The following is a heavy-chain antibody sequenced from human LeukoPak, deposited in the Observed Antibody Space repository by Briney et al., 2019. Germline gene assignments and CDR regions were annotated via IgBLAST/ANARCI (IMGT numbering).Heavy chain of an antibody. CDR3: AKDKKRWLQFPSYFDY. D-gene: IGHD5-24*01. CDR1: GFTFSSYG. J-gene: IGHJ4*02. CDR2: IRYDGSDK. Sequence: GGSLRLSCAASGFTFSSYGMHWVRQAPGKGLEWVAFIRYDGSDKYYADSVKGRFTISRGNSKNTLYLQMNSLRAEDTAVYYCAKDKKRWLQFPSYFDYWGQGTLVTVSS. V-gene: IGHV3-30*02.